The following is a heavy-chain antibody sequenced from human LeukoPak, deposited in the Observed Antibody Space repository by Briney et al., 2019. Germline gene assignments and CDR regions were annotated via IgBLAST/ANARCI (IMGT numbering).Heavy chain of an antibody. J-gene: IGHJ6*03. V-gene: IGHV1-69*05. CDR3: ARGVFYCSSTSCYTGNYYYMDV. CDR1: GGTFSSYA. CDR2: VIPIFGTA. Sequence: GSSVKVSCKASGGTFSSYAISWVRQAPGQGLEWMGGVIPIFGTANYAQKFQGRVTITTDESTSTAYMELSSLRSEDTAVYYCARGVFYCSSTSCYTGNYYYMDVWGKGTTVTVSS. D-gene: IGHD2-2*02.